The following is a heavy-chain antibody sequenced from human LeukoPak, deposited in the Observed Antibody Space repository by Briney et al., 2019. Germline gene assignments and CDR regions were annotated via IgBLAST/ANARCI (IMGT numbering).Heavy chain of an antibody. CDR2: IIPILGIA. CDR1: GGTFSSYA. D-gene: IGHD4-17*01. CDR3: ARVPSGDYFDY. V-gene: IGHV1-69*04. Sequence: SVKVSCKASGGTFSSYAISWVRQAPGQGLEWMGRIIPILGIANYAQKFQGRVTITADKSTSTAYMELSSLRSEDTAVYYCARVPSGDYFDYWGQGTLVTVSS. J-gene: IGHJ4*02.